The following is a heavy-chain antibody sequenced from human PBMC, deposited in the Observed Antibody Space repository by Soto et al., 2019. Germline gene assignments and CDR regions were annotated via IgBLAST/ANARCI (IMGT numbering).Heavy chain of an antibody. CDR1: GVSISSYY. Sequence: SETLSLTCTVSGVSISSYYWSWIRQPPGKGLEWIGYIYYSGSTNYNPSLKSRVTISVDTSKNQFSLKLSSVTAADTAVYYCARLTVEHFDYWGQGTLVTVSS. V-gene: IGHV4-59*01. D-gene: IGHD1-1*01. CDR3: ARLTVEHFDY. J-gene: IGHJ4*02. CDR2: IYYSGST.